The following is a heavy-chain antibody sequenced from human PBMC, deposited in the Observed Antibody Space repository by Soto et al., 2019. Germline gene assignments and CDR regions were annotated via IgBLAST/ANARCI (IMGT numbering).Heavy chain of an antibody. CDR2: ISSNGGST. CDR1: GFTFSSYA. CDR3: VKDMFESFGRGAFDY. Sequence: EVQLVESGGGLVQPGGSLRLSCSASGFTFSSYAMHWVRQAPGKGLEYVSAISSNGGSTYYADSVKGRFTISRDNSKHTLYLQMSRLRAEGTAVYYCVKDMFESFGRGAFDYWGQGTLVTVSS. J-gene: IGHJ4*02. V-gene: IGHV3-64D*06. D-gene: IGHD1-26*01.